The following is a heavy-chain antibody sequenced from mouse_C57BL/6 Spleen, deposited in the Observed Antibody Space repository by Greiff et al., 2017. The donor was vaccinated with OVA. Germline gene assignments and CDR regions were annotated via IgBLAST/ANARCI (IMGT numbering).Heavy chain of an antibody. Sequence: EVQLQQSGPELVKPGASVKISCKASGYSFTDYNMNWVKQSNGKSLEWIGVINPNYGTTSYNQKFKGKATLTVDQSSSTAYMQLNSLRSEDSAVYYCARSYYGSSYGYFDYWGQGTTLTVSS. J-gene: IGHJ2*01. D-gene: IGHD1-1*01. CDR1: GYSFTDYN. CDR3: ARSYYGSSYGYFDY. CDR2: INPNYGTT. V-gene: IGHV1-39*01.